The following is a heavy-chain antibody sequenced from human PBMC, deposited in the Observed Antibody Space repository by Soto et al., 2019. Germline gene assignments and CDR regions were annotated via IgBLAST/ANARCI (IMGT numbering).Heavy chain of an antibody. D-gene: IGHD1-26*01. CDR1: GFTSGGYG. V-gene: IGHV3-33*01. J-gene: IGHJ6*02. CDR2: IWYDGTNE. CDR3: ARGKGAGATYNLDI. Sequence: PGGSLRLTCAASGFTSGGYGMQWVRQAPGKGLEWVSAIWYDGTNEYYADSVKGRFTISRDNSQNTLYLQINSLRAEDTAVYYYARGKGAGATYNLDIWGPGTTVTVAS.